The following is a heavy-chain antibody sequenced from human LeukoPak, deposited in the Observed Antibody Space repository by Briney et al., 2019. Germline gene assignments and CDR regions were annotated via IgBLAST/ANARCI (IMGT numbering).Heavy chain of an antibody. CDR2: IRYDGSNK. CDR1: GFTLRSYG. Sequence: GGSLRLSCAASGFTLRSYGMHWVRQAPGKGLEWVAFIRYDGSNKYYADSVKGRFTISRDNSKNTLYLQMNSLRAEDTAVYYCAKVGSGYSYYFDYWGQGTLVTVSS. D-gene: IGHD5-18*01. V-gene: IGHV3-30*02. CDR3: AKVGSGYSYYFDY. J-gene: IGHJ4*02.